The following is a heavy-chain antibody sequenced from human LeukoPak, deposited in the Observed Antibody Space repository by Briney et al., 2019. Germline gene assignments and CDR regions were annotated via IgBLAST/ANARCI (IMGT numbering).Heavy chain of an antibody. CDR1: GGSISSYY. Sequence: SETLSLTCTVSGGSISSYYWSWIRQPPGKGLEWIGRIYTSGSTNYNPSLKSRVTMSVDTSKNQFSLKLSSVTAADTAVYYCAREREYYDILTGYYSKYYYYMDVWGKGTTVTISS. D-gene: IGHD3-9*01. V-gene: IGHV4-4*07. CDR3: AREREYYDILTGYYSKYYYYMDV. CDR2: IYTSGST. J-gene: IGHJ6*03.